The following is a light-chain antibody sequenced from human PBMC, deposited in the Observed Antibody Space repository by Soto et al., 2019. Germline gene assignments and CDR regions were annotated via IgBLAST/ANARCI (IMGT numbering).Light chain of an antibody. V-gene: IGLV2-14*02. Sequence: QPASVSGSPGQSITISCTGTSSDVGSYNLVSWYQQHPGKAPKLMIYEGSKRPSGVSNRFSGSKSGNTASLTISGLQAEDEADYYCSSYASSTTPYVFGTGTKSPS. CDR1: SSDVGSYNL. CDR3: SSYASSTTPYV. J-gene: IGLJ1*01. CDR2: EGS.